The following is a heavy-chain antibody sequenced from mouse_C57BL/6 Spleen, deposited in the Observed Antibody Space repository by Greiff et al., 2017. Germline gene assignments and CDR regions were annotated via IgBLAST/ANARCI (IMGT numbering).Heavy chain of an antibody. D-gene: IGHD3-1*01. CDR1: GYTFTDYY. V-gene: IGHV1-26*01. CDR3: ARSGTVPWFAY. Sequence: VQLQQSGPELVKPGASVKISCKASGYTFTDYYMNWVKQSHGKSLEWIGDINPNNGGTSYNQKFKGKATLTVDKSSSTAYMELRSLTSEESAVYYCARSGTVPWFAYWGQGTLVTVSA. J-gene: IGHJ3*01. CDR2: INPNNGGT.